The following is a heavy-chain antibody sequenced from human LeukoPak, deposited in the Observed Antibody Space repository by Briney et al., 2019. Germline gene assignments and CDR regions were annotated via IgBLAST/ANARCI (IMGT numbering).Heavy chain of an antibody. J-gene: IGHJ4*02. CDR2: INPNSGGT. D-gene: IGHD3-10*01. CDR3: ARDLAYGSGSYNY. CDR1: GYTFTGYY. Sequence: ASVKVSCKASGYTFTGYYIHWVRQAPGQGLEWMGRINPNSGGTNYAQKFQGRVTMTRDTSISTAYMDLTRLRSDDTAVYYCARDLAYGSGSYNYWGQGTLVTVSS. V-gene: IGHV1-2*06.